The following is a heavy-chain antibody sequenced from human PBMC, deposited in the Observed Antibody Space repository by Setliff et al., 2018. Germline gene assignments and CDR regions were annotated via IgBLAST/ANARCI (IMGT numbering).Heavy chain of an antibody. D-gene: IGHD3-16*01. CDR2: INPNSGGT. Sequence: ASVKVSCKVSGYTLTELSMHWVRQAPGQGLEWMGRINPNSGGTNLAQKFQGWVSMTRDTSITTAYMLLSRLTSDDMAVYFCARSDHLVVDGFDVWGQGTMVTVSS. CDR3: ARSDHLVVDGFDV. V-gene: IGHV1-2*04. J-gene: IGHJ3*01. CDR1: GYTLTELS.